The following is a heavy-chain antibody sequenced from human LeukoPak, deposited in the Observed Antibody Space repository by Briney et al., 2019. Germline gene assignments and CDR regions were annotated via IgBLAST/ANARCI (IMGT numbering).Heavy chain of an antibody. D-gene: IGHD3-22*01. CDR2: IIPIFGTA. J-gene: IGHJ3*02. Sequence: ASAPKLSNKSSGDAVSRDAIVDVGRAPGQRKELMGVIIPIFGTANYAQKFQGRVTITADESTSTAYMELSSLRSDDTAVYYCASFLSKDEYYYDSSGYYMYDAFDIWGQGTMVTVSS. CDR1: GDAVSRDA. V-gene: IGHV1-69*13. CDR3: ASFLSKDEYYYDSSGYYMYDAFDI.